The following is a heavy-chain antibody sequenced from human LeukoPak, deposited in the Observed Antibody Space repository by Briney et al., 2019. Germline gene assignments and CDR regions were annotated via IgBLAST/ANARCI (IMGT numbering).Heavy chain of an antibody. CDR1: GGSISTSSFY. Sequence: SETLSLTCTVSGGSISTSSFYWGWIRQPPGKELEWIGSIHYSGGTYYNPSLKSGVTISVDTSKNQFSLKVSSVTAADTAVYYCARYSGYATYWGQGTLVTVSS. CDR2: IHYSGGT. J-gene: IGHJ4*02. D-gene: IGHD5-12*01. V-gene: IGHV4-39*01. CDR3: ARYSGYATY.